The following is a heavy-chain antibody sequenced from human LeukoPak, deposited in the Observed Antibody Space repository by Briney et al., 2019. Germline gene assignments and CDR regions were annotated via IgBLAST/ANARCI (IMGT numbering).Heavy chain of an antibody. CDR3: ARDQGRNGGLNV. J-gene: IGHJ3*01. D-gene: IGHD4-23*01. V-gene: IGHV4-61*01. Sequence: PSETLSLTCTVSGDSIQNYPYHWSWIRQPPGKGLEWIGYIHCSGDTNYNPSLKSRVTFSLDTSKNQVSLILRSVIAADTAIYYCARDQGRNGGLNVWGQGTMVTVSS. CDR2: IHCSGDT. CDR1: GDSIQNYPYH.